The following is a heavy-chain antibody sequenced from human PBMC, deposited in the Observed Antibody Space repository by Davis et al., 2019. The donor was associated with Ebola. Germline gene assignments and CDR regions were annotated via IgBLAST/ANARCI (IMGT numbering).Heavy chain of an antibody. V-gene: IGHV3-23*01. J-gene: IGHJ6*04. CDR3: AKRATVKVAGANYYNAMDV. CDR1: GFPFSTYA. D-gene: IGHD6-19*01. Sequence: GESLKISCAASGFPFSTYAMTWVRQAPGKGLEWVSRISGSGGDPHYADSVKGRFTISRDNSKNTLYLQMNSLRAEDTAVFYCAKRATVKVAGANYYNAMDVWGRGTTVTVSS. CDR2: ISGSGGDP.